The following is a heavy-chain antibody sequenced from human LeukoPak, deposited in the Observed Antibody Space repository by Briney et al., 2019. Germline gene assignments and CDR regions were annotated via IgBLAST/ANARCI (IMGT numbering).Heavy chain of an antibody. CDR1: GFTFSSYS. J-gene: IGHJ4*02. Sequence: GGSLRLSCAASGFTFSSYSMTWVGQAPGKGLEWVSVISSSGAVTYYADSVRGRFTISRDNSKNTLYLQMNSLRAEDTAVYYCAKYRPDSSAGRNFDYWGQGTLVTVSS. CDR3: AKYRPDSSAGRNFDY. CDR2: ISSSGAVT. D-gene: IGHD3-22*01. V-gene: IGHV3-23*01.